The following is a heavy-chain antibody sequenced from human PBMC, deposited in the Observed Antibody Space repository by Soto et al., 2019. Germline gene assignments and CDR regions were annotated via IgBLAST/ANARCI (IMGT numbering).Heavy chain of an antibody. Sequence: GGSLRLSCAASGFTFSSYGMHWVRQAPGKGLEWVAVIWYDGSNKYYADSVKGRFTISRDNSKNTLYLQMNSLRAEDTAVYYCARDRSITMVRGVPDYWGQGTLVTVSS. J-gene: IGHJ4*02. CDR1: GFTFSSYG. CDR3: ARDRSITMVRGVPDY. D-gene: IGHD3-10*01. CDR2: IWYDGSNK. V-gene: IGHV3-33*01.